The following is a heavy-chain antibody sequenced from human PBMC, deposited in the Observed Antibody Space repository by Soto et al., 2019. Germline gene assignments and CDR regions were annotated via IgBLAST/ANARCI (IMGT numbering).Heavy chain of an antibody. D-gene: IGHD3-3*01. Sequence: SETLSLTCAVSGYSISSSNWWGWIRQPPGKGLEWIGYIYYTGSTHYNPSLKSRVTMSVDGSKNEFSLNMDSVTAADTAIYYCVRSVILSGGSYKGLIRLHYFDTWGPGTLVTVS. CDR2: IYYTGST. J-gene: IGHJ4*02. CDR3: VRSVILSGGSYKGLIRLHYFDT. V-gene: IGHV4-28*01. CDR1: GYSISSSNW.